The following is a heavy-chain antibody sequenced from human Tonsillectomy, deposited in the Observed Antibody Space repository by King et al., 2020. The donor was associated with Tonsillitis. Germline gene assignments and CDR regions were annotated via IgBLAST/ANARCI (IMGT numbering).Heavy chain of an antibody. CDR2: IYLNDVK. CDR1: GFSLSTSGVG. CDR3: AHSPSDGNWFDP. Sequence: TLKESGPTLVKPTQTLTLTCTFSGFSLSTSGVGVGWIRQPPGKALDLLALIYLNDVKRYSPSLKSRLTITKDTSKNQVVLTMTNMVPVDTATYYCAHSPSDGNWFDPWGQGTLVTVSS. J-gene: IGHJ5*02. V-gene: IGHV2-5*01.